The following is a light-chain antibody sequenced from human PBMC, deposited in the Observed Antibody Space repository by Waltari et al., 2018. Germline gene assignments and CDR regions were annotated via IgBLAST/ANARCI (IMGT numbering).Light chain of an antibody. CDR2: WAS. Sequence: DIVMTQSPESLAVSLGERATINCKSSLSLLYNSNNKNYLAWYQQKPGQPPKLPIYWASTRESGVPERFSGSGSRTDFTLTISSLQAEDVAVYFCQQYYNTPLTFGPGTKVDVK. V-gene: IGKV4-1*01. CDR3: QQYYNTPLT. CDR1: LSLLYNSNNKNY. J-gene: IGKJ3*01.